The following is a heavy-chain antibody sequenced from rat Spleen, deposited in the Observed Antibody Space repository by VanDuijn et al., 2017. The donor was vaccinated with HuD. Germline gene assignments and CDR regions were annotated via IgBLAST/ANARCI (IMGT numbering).Heavy chain of an antibody. D-gene: IGHD1-1*01. Sequence: EVQLVESGGGLVQPGRSLKISCAASGFTFSNYGMAWVRQTPTKGLEWVASISTGGGNTYYRDSVKGRFTISRDDAKSTLYLQMDGLRSEDTATYYCARHGTINTMVRYYFDYWGQGDMVTVSS. CDR3: ARHGTINTMVRYYFDY. CDR1: GFTFSNYG. V-gene: IGHV5S13*01. CDR2: ISTGGGNT. J-gene: IGHJ2*01.